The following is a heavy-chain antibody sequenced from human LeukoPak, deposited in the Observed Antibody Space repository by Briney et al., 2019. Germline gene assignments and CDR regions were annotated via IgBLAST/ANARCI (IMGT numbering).Heavy chain of an antibody. CDR3: ASEVQWLRYFDY. V-gene: IGHV4-59*08. CDR1: GGSISSYY. CDR2: IYYSGST. Sequence: SETLSLTCTVSGGSISSYYWSWIRQPPGKGLEWIGYIYYSGSTNYNPSLKSRVTISVDTSKNQFSLKLSSVTAADTAVYYCASEVQWLRYFDYWGQGTLVTVSS. D-gene: IGHD5-12*01. J-gene: IGHJ4*02.